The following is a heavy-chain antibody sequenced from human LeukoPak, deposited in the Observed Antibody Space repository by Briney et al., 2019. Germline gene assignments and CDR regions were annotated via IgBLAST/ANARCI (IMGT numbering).Heavy chain of an antibody. J-gene: IGHJ4*02. D-gene: IGHD3-3*01. Sequence: GASVNVSCKVSGYTLTELSMHWVRQAPGKGLEWMGGFDPEDGETIYAQKFQGRVTMTEDTSTDTAYMELSSLRSEDTAVYYCATSRSVFGVVTLDYWGQGTLVTVSS. CDR2: FDPEDGET. CDR1: GYTLTELS. CDR3: ATSRSVFGVVTLDY. V-gene: IGHV1-24*01.